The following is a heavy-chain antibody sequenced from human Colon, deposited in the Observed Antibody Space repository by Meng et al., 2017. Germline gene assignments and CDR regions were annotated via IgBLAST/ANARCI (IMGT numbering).Heavy chain of an antibody. J-gene: IGHJ6*02. CDR3: ARGAEMATRKLTYYYGMDV. Sequence: GESLKISCAASGFTFSSYWMHWVRQAPGKGLVWVSRINSDGSSTSYADSVKGRFTISRDNAKNTLYLQMNSLRAEDTAVYYCARGAEMATRKLTYYYGMDVWGQGTTVTVSS. D-gene: IGHD5-24*01. V-gene: IGHV3-74*01. CDR2: INSDGSST. CDR1: GFTFSSYW.